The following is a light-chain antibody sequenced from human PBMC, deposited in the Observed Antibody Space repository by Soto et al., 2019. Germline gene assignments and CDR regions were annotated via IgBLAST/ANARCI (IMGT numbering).Light chain of an antibody. V-gene: IGKV3-20*01. CDR3: QQYGSSPWT. CDR1: QTVSSGY. CDR2: GAS. Sequence: EIVLTQSPGTLSLTPGDRGTLSCRANQTVSSGYLAWYQQKPGQAPRLLIYGASSRATGIPDRFSGSGSGTDFTLTISRLEPEDFAVYYCQQYGSSPWTFGQGTKVDIK. J-gene: IGKJ1*01.